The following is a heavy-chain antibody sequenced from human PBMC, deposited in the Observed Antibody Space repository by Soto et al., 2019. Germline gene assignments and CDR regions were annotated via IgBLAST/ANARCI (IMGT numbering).Heavy chain of an antibody. CDR1: GSSISSYY. D-gene: IGHD6-13*01. J-gene: IGHJ5*02. CDR2: IYYSGST. CDR3: ARAKAPLYSSSWYWFDP. V-gene: IGHV4-59*08. Sequence: PSETLSLTCTVSGSSISSYYWSWIRQPPGKGLGWIGYIYYSGSTNYNPSLKSRVTISVDTSKNQFSLKLSSVTAADTAVYYCARAKAPLYSSSWYWFDPWGQGTLVTV.